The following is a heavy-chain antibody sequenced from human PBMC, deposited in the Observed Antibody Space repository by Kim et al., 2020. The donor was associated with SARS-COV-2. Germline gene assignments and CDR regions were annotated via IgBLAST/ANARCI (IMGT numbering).Heavy chain of an antibody. Sequence: ASVKVSCKASGYTFTSYAMNWVRQAPGQGLEWMGWINTNTGNPTYAQGFTGRFVFSLDTSVSTAYLQISSLKAEDTAVYYCAREGCSGGSCYSGVSYYGMDVWGQGTTVTVSS. D-gene: IGHD2-15*01. CDR1: GYTFTSYA. CDR2: INTNTGNP. V-gene: IGHV7-4-1*02. J-gene: IGHJ6*02. CDR3: AREGCSGGSCYSGVSYYGMDV.